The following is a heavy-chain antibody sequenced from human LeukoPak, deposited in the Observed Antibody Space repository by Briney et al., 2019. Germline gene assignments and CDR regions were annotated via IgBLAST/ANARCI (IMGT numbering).Heavy chain of an antibody. Sequence: GGSLRLSCAASGFTFSSYATSWVRQAPGKGLEWVANIKQDGSEKYYVDSVKGRFTISRDNAKNSLYLQMNSLRAEDTAVYYCARSYCSSTSCYAWYFDLWGRGTLVTVSS. CDR1: GFTFSSYA. D-gene: IGHD2-2*01. J-gene: IGHJ2*01. V-gene: IGHV3-7*01. CDR2: IKQDGSEK. CDR3: ARSYCSSTSCYAWYFDL.